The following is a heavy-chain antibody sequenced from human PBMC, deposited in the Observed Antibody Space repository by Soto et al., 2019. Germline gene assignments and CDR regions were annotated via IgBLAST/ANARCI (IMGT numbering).Heavy chain of an antibody. CDR1: GYTFTSYA. Sequence: QVQLVQSGAEVKKPGASVKVSCKASGYTFTSYAMHWVRQAPGQRLEWMGWINAGNGNTKYSQKFQGRVTITRDTSASTANLELSSLRSEDTAVYYCARALQADYWGQGTLVTVSS. CDR3: ARALQADY. V-gene: IGHV1-3*01. CDR2: INAGNGNT. J-gene: IGHJ4*02.